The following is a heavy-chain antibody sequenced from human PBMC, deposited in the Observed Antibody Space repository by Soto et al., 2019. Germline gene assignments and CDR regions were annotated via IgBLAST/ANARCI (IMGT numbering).Heavy chain of an antibody. D-gene: IGHD2-21*01. J-gene: IGHJ6*02. CDR1: GGSMRSYY. CDR2: IYNRGDT. Sequence: PSETLSLTCSVSGGSMRSYYWNWLRQPAGKGLEWIGRIYNRGDTNYNPSVKSRVTMSVDTSKNEFSLRLNSVTAADTAVYYCAGIGEDVYYGMDVWGQGTTVTVSS. CDR3: AGIGEDVYYGMDV. V-gene: IGHV4-4*07.